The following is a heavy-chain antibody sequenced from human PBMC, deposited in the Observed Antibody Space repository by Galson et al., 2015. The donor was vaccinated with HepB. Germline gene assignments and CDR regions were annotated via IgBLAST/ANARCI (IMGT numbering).Heavy chain of an antibody. CDR2: IKQDGSET. CDR1: GFTFSSYT. Sequence: SLRLSCAASGFTFSSYTMHWVRQAPGKGLEWVASIKQDGSETYYVDSVKGRFTISRDNAKNSLYLRMSRLRAEDTAIYFCTRAGGGWYVAGYEYFDFWGQGALVTVSS. CDR3: TRAGGGWYVAGYEYFDF. J-gene: IGHJ4*02. V-gene: IGHV3-7*04. D-gene: IGHD6-19*01.